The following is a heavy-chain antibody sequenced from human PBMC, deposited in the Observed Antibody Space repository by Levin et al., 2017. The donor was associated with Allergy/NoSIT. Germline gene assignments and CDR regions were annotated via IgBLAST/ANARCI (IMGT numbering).Heavy chain of an antibody. CDR2: ISWNSGSI. V-gene: IGHV3-9*01. CDR3: AKAGRANYYYYMDV. J-gene: IGHJ6*03. CDR1: GFTFDDYA. Sequence: GGSLRLSCAASGFTFDDYAMHWVRQAPGKGLEWVSGISWNSGSIGYADSVKGRFTISRDNAKNSLYLQMNSLRAEDTALYYCAKAGRANYYYYMDVWGKGTTVTV.